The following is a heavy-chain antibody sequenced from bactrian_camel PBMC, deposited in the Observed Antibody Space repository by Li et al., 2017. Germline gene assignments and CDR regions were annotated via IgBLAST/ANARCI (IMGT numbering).Heavy chain of an antibody. CDR1: GFTVSYYD. V-gene: IGHV3S40*01. J-gene: IGHJ4*01. D-gene: IGHD7*01. Sequence: DVQLVESGGGLVQPGDSVRLSCVASGFTVSYYDMKWLRQAPGKGLEWVSTIRSGGGRTYYGDSVKGRFTISRDNAKNTLYLQMNSLKTEDTAVYYCATDEVQGQGTQVTVS. CDR2: IRSGGGRT.